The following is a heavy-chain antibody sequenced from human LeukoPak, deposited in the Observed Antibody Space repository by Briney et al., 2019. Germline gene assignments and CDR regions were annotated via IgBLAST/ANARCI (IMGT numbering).Heavy chain of an antibody. CDR2: IYYSGST. CDR1: GGSISSGGYS. Sequence: PSETLSLTCTVSGGSISSGGYSWSWIRQYPGKGLEWIGYIYYSGSTYYNPSLKSRVTISVDTSKNQFSLKLSSVTAADTAVYYCAREQFDYWGQGTLVTVSS. V-gene: IGHV4-31*03. J-gene: IGHJ4*02. CDR3: AREQFDY.